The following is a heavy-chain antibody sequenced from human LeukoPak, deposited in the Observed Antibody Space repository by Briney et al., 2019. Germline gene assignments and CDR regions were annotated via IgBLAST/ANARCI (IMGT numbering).Heavy chain of an antibody. Sequence: GGSLRLSCAASGFTFSSYSMNWVRQAPGKGLEWVSSISSSSSSYIYYADSVKGRFTISRDNAKNSLYLQMNSLRAEDTAVYYCARGPFRYYDSSGFYYMDVWGKGTTVTVSS. CDR1: GFTFSSYS. D-gene: IGHD3-22*01. CDR3: ARGPFRYYDSSGFYYMDV. CDR2: ISSSSSSYI. V-gene: IGHV3-21*01. J-gene: IGHJ6*03.